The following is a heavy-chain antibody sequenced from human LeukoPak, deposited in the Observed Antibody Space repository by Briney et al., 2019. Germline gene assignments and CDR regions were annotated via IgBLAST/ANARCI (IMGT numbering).Heavy chain of an antibody. CDR2: ISGSGGT. CDR3: AKYNWNDGYFYYGLDV. D-gene: IGHD1-1*01. CDR1: GFRLSSYA. V-gene: IGHV3-23*01. Sequence: GGSLRLSCAASGFRLSSYAISWVRQAPGKGLEWVSVISGSGGTYYADSVKGRFTISRDNSKNSLDLQMNSLRAEDTAIYYCAKYNWNDGYFYYGLDVRGPGTTVTVSS. J-gene: IGHJ6*02.